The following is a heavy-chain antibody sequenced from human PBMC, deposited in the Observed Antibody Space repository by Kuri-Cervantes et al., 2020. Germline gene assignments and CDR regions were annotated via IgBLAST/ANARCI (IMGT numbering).Heavy chain of an antibody. Sequence: GSLRLSCTVSGGSISSSNYYWGWIRQPPGKGLEWIGSIYYSGNTHYNPSLESRVTISVDTSKNQFSLKLSSVTAADTAMYYCARHGTSYGSGSPEIDYWGQGTLVTVSS. V-gene: IGHV4-39*01. D-gene: IGHD3-10*01. CDR3: ARHGTSYGSGSPEIDY. CDR1: GGSISSSNYY. J-gene: IGHJ4*02. CDR2: IYYSGNT.